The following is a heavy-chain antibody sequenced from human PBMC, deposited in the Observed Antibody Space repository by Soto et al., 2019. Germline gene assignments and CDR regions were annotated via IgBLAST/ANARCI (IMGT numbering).Heavy chain of an antibody. D-gene: IGHD1-7*01. CDR2: IDPSDSYT. CDR1: GYSFTNYW. CDR3: AIRTPSNDY. J-gene: IGHJ4*02. Sequence: PVESLKISCKGSGYSFTNYWISWVRQMPGKGLEWMGRIDPSDSYTNYSPSFQGHVTISIDKSIGSAYVQWSSLKASDTAIYYCAIRTPSNDYWGQGTLVTVSS. V-gene: IGHV5-10-1*01.